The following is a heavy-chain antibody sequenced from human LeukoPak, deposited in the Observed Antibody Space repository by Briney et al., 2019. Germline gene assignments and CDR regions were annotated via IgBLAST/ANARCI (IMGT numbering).Heavy chain of an antibody. CDR1: GYSISSGHY. J-gene: IGHJ4*02. CDR3: ARRPLHLGELSSYYFDY. CDR2: IYDSGST. D-gene: IGHD3-16*02. V-gene: IGHV4-38-2*01. Sequence: PSETLSLTCAVSGYSISSGHYWGWIRQPPGRGLEWIGTIYDSGSTYYNPSLKSRVTISVYTSKNPFSLKLSSVTAADTAVYYCARRPLHLGELSSYYFDYWGQGTLVTVSS.